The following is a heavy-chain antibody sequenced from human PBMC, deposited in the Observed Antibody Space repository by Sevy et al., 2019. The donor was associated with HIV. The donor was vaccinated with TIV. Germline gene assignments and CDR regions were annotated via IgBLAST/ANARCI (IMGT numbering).Heavy chain of an antibody. D-gene: IGHD4-17*01. CDR1: GFTFSTYG. CDR2: MWFDGSNT. Sequence: GGSLRLSCAASGFTFSTYGMHWVRQAPGKGLEWVAVMWFDGSNTYYADSVKGRFTISRDIPKNTLHLQMNSLRAEDTAVYYCARDLEFYDYGDYGTATMPDYWGQGTLVTVS. J-gene: IGHJ4*02. CDR3: ARDLEFYDYGDYGTATMPDY. V-gene: IGHV3-33*01.